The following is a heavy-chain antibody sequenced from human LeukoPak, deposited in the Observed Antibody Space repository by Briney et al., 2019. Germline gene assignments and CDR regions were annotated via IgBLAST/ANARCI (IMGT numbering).Heavy chain of an antibody. CDR3: AGGLWPLYYFDY. Sequence: SETLSLTCTVSSGSISSGSYYWSWIRQPAGKGLEWIGRIYTSGRTDYSPSLKSRVTISVDTSKNQFSLKLSSVTAADTAVYYCAGGLWPLYYFDYWGQGTLVTVSS. CDR2: IYTSGRT. V-gene: IGHV4-61*02. CDR1: SGSISSGSYY. J-gene: IGHJ4*02. D-gene: IGHD5-18*01.